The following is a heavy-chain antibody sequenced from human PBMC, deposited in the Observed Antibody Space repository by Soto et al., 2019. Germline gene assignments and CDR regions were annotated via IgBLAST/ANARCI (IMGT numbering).Heavy chain of an antibody. Sequence: QVQLVESGGGVVQPGRSLRLSCAASGFTFSSYAMHWVRQAPGKGLEWVAVISYDGSNKYYADSVKGRFTISRDNSKNTLYLQMNSLGAEDTAVYYCARGWEYWGQGTLVTVSS. D-gene: IGHD1-26*01. CDR1: GFTFSSYA. J-gene: IGHJ4*02. V-gene: IGHV3-30-3*01. CDR2: ISYDGSNK. CDR3: ARGWEY.